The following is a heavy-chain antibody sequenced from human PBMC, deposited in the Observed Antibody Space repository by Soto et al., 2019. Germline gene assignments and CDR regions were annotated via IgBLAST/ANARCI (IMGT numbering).Heavy chain of an antibody. V-gene: IGHV4-4*02. CDR3: ASLPGTTFAFDY. Sequence: SETLSLTCAVSGGSIASPNWWSWVRQPPGKGLEWIGEIYHSGSTNYNPSLKSRLTISVDKSKNQFSLRLDSVTAADTAVYYCASLPGTTFAFDYWGRGSLVTVSS. J-gene: IGHJ4*02. CDR1: GGSIASPNW. D-gene: IGHD1-7*01. CDR2: IYHSGST.